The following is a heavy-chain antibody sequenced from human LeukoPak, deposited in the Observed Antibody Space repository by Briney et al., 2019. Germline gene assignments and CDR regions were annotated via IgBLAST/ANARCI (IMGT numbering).Heavy chain of an antibody. J-gene: IGHJ6*03. CDR3: ARGWMVRSMDV. Sequence: SVKVSCKASGYTFTSYGISWVRQAPGQGLEWMGGIIPIFGTANYAQKFQGRVTITADESTSTAYMELSSLRSEDTAVYYCARGWMVRSMDVWGKGTTVTVSS. CDR2: IIPIFGTA. V-gene: IGHV1-69*13. CDR1: GYTFTSYG. D-gene: IGHD3-10*01.